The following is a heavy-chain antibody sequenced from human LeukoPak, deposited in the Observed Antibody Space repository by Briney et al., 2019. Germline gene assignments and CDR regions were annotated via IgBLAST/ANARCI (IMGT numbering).Heavy chain of an antibody. D-gene: IGHD2-2*02. CDR1: GGSISSYY. CDR3: ARGAEDIVVVPAAIVVDAFDI. CDR2: IYYSGST. V-gene: IGHV4-59*01. Sequence: SETLSLTCTVSGGSISSYYWSWIRQPPGKGLEWIGYIYYSGSTNYNPSLKSRVTISVDTSKNQFSLKLSSVTAADTAVYYCARGAEDIVVVPAAIVVDAFDIWGQGTMVTVSS. J-gene: IGHJ3*02.